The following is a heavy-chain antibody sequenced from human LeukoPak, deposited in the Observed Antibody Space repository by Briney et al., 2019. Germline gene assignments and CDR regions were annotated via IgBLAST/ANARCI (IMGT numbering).Heavy chain of an antibody. Sequence: GASVKVSCKASGGTFSSYAISWVRQAPGQGLEWMGRIIPIFGTANYAQKLQGRVTMTTDTSTSTAYMELRSLRSDDTAVYYCARERKPGRHYSSSWYRIDNWGQGTLGTVSS. CDR1: GGTFSSYA. J-gene: IGHJ4*02. V-gene: IGHV1-69*05. CDR3: ARERKPGRHYSSSWYRIDN. CDR2: IIPIFGTA. D-gene: IGHD6-13*01.